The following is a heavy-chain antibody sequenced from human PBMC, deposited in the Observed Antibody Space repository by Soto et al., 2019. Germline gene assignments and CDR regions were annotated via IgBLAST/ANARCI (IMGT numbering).Heavy chain of an antibody. D-gene: IGHD3-10*01. CDR3: ARDFFLYGSGNNWFDP. CDR1: GFTFSSYA. J-gene: IGHJ5*02. Sequence: PGGSLRLSCAASGFTFSSYAMHWVRLAPGKGLEWVAVISYDGSNKYYADSVKGRFTISRDNSKNTLYLQMNSLRAEDTAVYYCARDFFLYGSGNNWFDPWGQGTLVTVSS. CDR2: ISYDGSNK. V-gene: IGHV3-30-3*01.